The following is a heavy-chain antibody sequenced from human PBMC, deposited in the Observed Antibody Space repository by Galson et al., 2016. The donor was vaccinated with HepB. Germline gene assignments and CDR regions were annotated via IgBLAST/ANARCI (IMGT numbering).Heavy chain of an antibody. CDR3: ARTAARLYFDY. D-gene: IGHD6-6*01. CDR2: IYYSEHT. Sequence: ETLSLTCAVSGGSINSSSYYWGWIRQPPGKGLEWIGNIYYSEHTFYNPSLKSRVTIFVDTSKNQFSLTLTSVTAADTAVYYCARTAARLYFDYWGQGTLVTASS. CDR1: GGSINSSSYY. J-gene: IGHJ4*01. V-gene: IGHV4-39*01.